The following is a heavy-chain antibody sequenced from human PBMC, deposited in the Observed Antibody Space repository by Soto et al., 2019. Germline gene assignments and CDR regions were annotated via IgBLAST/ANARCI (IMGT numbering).Heavy chain of an antibody. CDR2: ISGSGGST. D-gene: IGHD2-2*01. V-gene: IGHV3-23*01. Sequence: GGSLRLSCAASGFTFSSYAMSWVRQAPGKGLEWVSAISGSGGSTYYADSVKGRFTISRDNSKNTLYLQMSSMRAEDTAVYYCAKLQDIVVVPAATAFDYWGQGTLVTVSS. J-gene: IGHJ4*02. CDR3: AKLQDIVVVPAATAFDY. CDR1: GFTFSSYA.